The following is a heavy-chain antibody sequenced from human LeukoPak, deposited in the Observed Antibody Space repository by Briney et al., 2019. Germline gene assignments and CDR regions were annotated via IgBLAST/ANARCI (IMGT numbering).Heavy chain of an antibody. V-gene: IGHV4-59*01. CDR2: IYYSGST. CDR1: GGSISSYY. D-gene: IGHD3-3*01. Sequence: PSETLSLTCTVSGGSISSYYWSWIRKPPGKGLEWIGYIYYSGSTNYNPSLKSRVTISVDTSKNQFSLKLSSVTAADTAVYYCARRAPDYDFWSGYTDNNYYYYYYMDVWGKGTTVTVSS. J-gene: IGHJ6*03. CDR3: ARRAPDYDFWSGYTDNNYYYYYYMDV.